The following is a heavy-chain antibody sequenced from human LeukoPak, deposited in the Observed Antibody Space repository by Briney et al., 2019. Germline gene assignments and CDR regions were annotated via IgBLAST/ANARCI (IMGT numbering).Heavy chain of an antibody. Sequence: GSLRLSCTGSGFTFGDYAMTWVRQAPGKGLEWVGFIGSQIYGGTPEYAASVKGRFTISRDDSEGVAYLQMNSLKTEDTAVYYCTRDQTPYYWGQGTLVTVSS. V-gene: IGHV3-49*04. J-gene: IGHJ4*02. CDR3: TRDQTPYY. CDR1: GFTFGDYA. CDR2: IGSQIYGGTP.